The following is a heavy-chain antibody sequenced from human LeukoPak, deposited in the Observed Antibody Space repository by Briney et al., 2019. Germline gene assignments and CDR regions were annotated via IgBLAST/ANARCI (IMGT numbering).Heavy chain of an antibody. CDR3: ARGLAKFDP. Sequence: PSETLSLTCAVYGGSFSGYYWSWIRQPPGKGLEWIGEMNHSGSTNYNPSLKSRVTISVATSKNQFSLKLSSVTAADTAVYYCARGLAKFDPWGQGTLVTVSS. J-gene: IGHJ5*02. CDR1: GGSFSGYY. CDR2: MNHSGST. V-gene: IGHV4-34*01.